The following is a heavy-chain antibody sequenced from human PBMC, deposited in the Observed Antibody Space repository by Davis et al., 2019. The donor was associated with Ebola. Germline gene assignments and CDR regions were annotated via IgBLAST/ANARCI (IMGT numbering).Heavy chain of an antibody. CDR3: ARGRGRIFGVVKLDY. V-gene: IGHV4-34*01. J-gene: IGHJ4*02. CDR2: INHSGST. Sequence: GSLRLSCAVYGGSFSGYYWSWIRQPPGKGLEWIGEINHSGSTNYNPSLKSRVTISVDTSKNQFSLKLSSVTAADTAVYYCARGRGRIFGVVKLDYWGQGTLVTVSS. D-gene: IGHD3-3*02. CDR1: GGSFSGYY.